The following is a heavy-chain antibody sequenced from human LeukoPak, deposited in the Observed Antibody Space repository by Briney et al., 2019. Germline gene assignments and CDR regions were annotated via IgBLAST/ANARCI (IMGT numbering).Heavy chain of an antibody. J-gene: IGHJ5*02. CDR2: IYYSGST. V-gene: IGHV4-59*08. CDR1: GGSISSYY. Sequence: PSETLSLTCTVSGGSISSYYWSWIRQPPGKGLEWIGYIYYSGSTNYNPSLKSRVTISVDTSKNQFSLKLSSVTAADTAVYYCARRRCSGGSRYPDTDGFDPWGQGTLVTVSS. CDR3: ARRRCSGGSRYPDTDGFDP. D-gene: IGHD2-15*01.